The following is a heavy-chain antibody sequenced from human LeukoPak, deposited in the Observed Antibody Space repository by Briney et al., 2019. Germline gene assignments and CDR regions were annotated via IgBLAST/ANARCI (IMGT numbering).Heavy chain of an antibody. CDR3: ARKEGDSTSSSDY. V-gene: IGHV3-23*01. CDR1: GFTFSSHA. J-gene: IGHJ4*02. Sequence: GGSLRLSCEAAGFTFSSHAMSWVRQAPGKGLEWVSGISGNGGSTYYADSVKGRFTISRDNSKNTMYMQMNSLRGEDTAIYYYARKEGDSTSSSDYWGQGTLVTVSS. CDR2: ISGNGGST. D-gene: IGHD6-6*01.